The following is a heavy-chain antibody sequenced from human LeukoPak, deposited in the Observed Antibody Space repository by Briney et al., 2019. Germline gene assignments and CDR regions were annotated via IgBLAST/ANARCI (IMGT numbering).Heavy chain of an antibody. CDR2: INFDGTST. D-gene: IGHD7-27*01. J-gene: IGHJ4*02. Sequence: QPGGSLRLSCAASGFTFSTSWMHWVRQAPGKGLMWLSRINFDGTSTSYAASVKGRFTFSRDNARSTVYLQMDSLRAEDTATYYCVRDKITNWSFDSWGQGVLVTVAP. CDR3: VRDKITNWSFDS. V-gene: IGHV3-74*01. CDR1: GFTFSTSW.